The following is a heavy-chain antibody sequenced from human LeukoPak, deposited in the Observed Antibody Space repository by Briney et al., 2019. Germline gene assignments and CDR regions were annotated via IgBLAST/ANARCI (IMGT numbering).Heavy chain of an antibody. Sequence: PGGSLRLSCAASGFTFSDYYMSWIRRAPGKGLEWVSYISSSGSTIYYADPVKGRFTISRDNTKNTLFLQMNSLRAEDTAVYYCAKEVRGDAFDIWGQGTMVTVSS. CDR3: AKEVRGDAFDI. D-gene: IGHD3-16*01. CDR2: ISSSGSTI. CDR1: GFTFSDYY. V-gene: IGHV3-11*04. J-gene: IGHJ3*02.